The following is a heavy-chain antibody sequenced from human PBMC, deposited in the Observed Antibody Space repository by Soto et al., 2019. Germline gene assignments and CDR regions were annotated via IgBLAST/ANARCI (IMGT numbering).Heavy chain of an antibody. Sequence: QVQLVESGGGVVHPGRSLRLSCVASGIDLENYGIHWVRQAPGEGLEWVAVISSDGTTKSYIDSVRGRFTISRDNSRSTVFLQMNRLRHEDTAMYYCVKDGGGVRYNYNIRGDSWGQGTQVTVSS. V-gene: IGHV3-30*18. D-gene: IGHD5-18*01. CDR3: VKDGGGVRYNYNIRGDS. J-gene: IGHJ4*02. CDR2: ISSDGTTK. CDR1: GIDLENYG.